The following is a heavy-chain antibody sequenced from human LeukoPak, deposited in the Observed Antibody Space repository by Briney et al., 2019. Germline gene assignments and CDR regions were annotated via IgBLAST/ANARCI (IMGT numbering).Heavy chain of an antibody. CDR3: ARSGDPHY. CDR1: GFTFSSYT. J-gene: IGHJ4*02. D-gene: IGHD2-21*02. V-gene: IGHV3-21*01. Sequence: GGSLRLPCAASGFTFSSYTMSWVRQAPGKGLEWVSSFTTTSPYTYYADSVRGRFTISRDNAKNSLFLQMNSLRGEDTAVYYCARSGDPHYWGQGTLVTVSS. CDR2: FTTTSPYT.